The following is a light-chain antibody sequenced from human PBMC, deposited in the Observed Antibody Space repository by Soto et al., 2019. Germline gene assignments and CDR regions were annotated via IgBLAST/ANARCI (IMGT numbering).Light chain of an antibody. CDR3: MQALQTQT. V-gene: IGKV1-33*01. Sequence: DIQMTQSPSSLSASVGDRVTITCQTNHDIKKYLNWYQQKPGKAPKLLIFDATYLQPGVPSRFSGSGSATDFTQKISRVEAEDVGVYYCMQALQTQTFGQGTKVDIK. J-gene: IGKJ1*01. CDR2: DAT. CDR1: HDIKKY.